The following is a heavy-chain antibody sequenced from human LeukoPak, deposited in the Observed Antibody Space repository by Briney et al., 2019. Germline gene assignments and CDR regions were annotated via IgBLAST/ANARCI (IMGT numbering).Heavy chain of an antibody. J-gene: IGHJ3*02. D-gene: IGHD3-22*01. CDR3: ARGRGSSSGNAFDI. V-gene: IGHV3-13*01. Sequence: GGSLRLSCAASGFTFSSYDMHWVRQATGKGLEWVSAIDTAGDTYYPGSVKGRFTISRENAKNSLYLQMNSLRAGDTAVYYCARGRGSSSGNAFDIWGQGTMVTVSS. CDR1: GFTFSSYD. CDR2: IDTAGDT.